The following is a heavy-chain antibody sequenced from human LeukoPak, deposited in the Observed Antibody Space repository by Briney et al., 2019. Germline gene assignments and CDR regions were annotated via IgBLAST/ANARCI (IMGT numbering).Heavy chain of an antibody. CDR3: AREGRAYRYSSSWYPTPSWFDP. Sequence: GGSLRLSCEASGFTFSDYYMTWIRQTPGEGLEWVSFISGGGSTLFYADSVKGRFTVSRDNARNSLYLQMNSLRVEDTAVYYCAREGRAYRYSSSWYPTPSWFDPWGQGTLVTVSS. CDR2: ISGGGSTL. J-gene: IGHJ5*02. D-gene: IGHD6-13*01. CDR1: GFTFSDYY. V-gene: IGHV3-11*04.